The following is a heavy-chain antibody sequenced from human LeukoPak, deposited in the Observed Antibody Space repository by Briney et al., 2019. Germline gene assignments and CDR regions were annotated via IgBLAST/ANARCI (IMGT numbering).Heavy chain of an antibody. J-gene: IGHJ4*02. CDR3: CSGYYVFDY. Sequence: PAGSLRLSCAASGFTFSNAWMSWVRQAPGQGLEWVGRIKSKTDGGTTYYAAPVKGRFTISRDDSNNTLYLQMNSLTTEDTAVYYCCSGYYVFDYWGQGTLVTVSS. V-gene: IGHV3-15*01. CDR2: IKSKTDGGTT. CDR1: GFTFSNAW. D-gene: IGHD3-22*01.